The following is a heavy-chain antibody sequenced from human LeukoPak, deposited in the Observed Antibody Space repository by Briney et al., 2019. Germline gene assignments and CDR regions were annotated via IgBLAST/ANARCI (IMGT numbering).Heavy chain of an antibody. D-gene: IGHD5-18*01. V-gene: IGHV3-21*01. Sequence: PGGSLRLSCAASGFTFSTYNMNWVRQAPGQGLEWVSSISGSSSYIYYADSVKGRFSISRDNAKNSLYLQMNSLRAEDTAVYYCARGVERYRFAVFDYWGQGTLVTVSS. J-gene: IGHJ4*02. CDR2: ISGSSSYI. CDR1: GFTFSTYN. CDR3: ARGVERYRFAVFDY.